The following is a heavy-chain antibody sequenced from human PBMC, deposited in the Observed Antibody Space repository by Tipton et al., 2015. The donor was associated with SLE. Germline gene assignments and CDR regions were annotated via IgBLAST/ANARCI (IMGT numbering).Heavy chain of an antibody. Sequence: SLRLSCAASGFTFDDYAMHWVRQAPGKGLEWVSLISWDGGSTYYADSVKGRFTISRDNSKNSLYLQMNSLRAEDTAVYYCAKGYYDILTGYYFDYWGQGTLVTVSS. CDR3: AKGYYDILTGYYFDY. D-gene: IGHD3-9*01. CDR1: GFTFDDYA. J-gene: IGHJ4*02. V-gene: IGHV3-43D*03. CDR2: ISWDGGST.